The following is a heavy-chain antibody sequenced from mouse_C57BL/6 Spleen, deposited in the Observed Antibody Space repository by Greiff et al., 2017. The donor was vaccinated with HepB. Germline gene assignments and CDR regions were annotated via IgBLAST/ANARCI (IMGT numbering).Heavy chain of an antibody. D-gene: IGHD1-1*01. CDR1: GYSFTDYN. CDR2: INPNYGTT. J-gene: IGHJ1*03. CDR3: ARAIDYYGRSTGYFDV. V-gene: IGHV1-39*01. Sequence: VQLKESGPELVKPGASVKISCKASGYSFTDYNMNWVKQSNGKSLEWIGVINPNYGTTSYNQKFKGKATLTVDQSSSTAYMQLNSLTSEDSAFYYCARAIDYYGRSTGYFDVWGTGTTVTVSS.